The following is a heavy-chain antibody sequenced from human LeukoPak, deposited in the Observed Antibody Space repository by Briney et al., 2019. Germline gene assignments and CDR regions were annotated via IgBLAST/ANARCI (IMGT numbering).Heavy chain of an antibody. Sequence: GGSLRLSCAASGFTFSSYSMNWVRQAPGKGLEWVSSISSSSSYIYYADSVKGRFTISRDNAKNSLYLQMNSLRAEDTAVYYCARDRYYCGSGSYAFDIWGQGTMVTVSS. D-gene: IGHD3-10*01. V-gene: IGHV3-21*01. CDR3: ARDRYYCGSGSYAFDI. CDR1: GFTFSSYS. CDR2: ISSSSSYI. J-gene: IGHJ3*02.